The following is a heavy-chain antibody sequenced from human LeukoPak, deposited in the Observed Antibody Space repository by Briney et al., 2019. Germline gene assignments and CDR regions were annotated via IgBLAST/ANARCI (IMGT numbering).Heavy chain of an antibody. CDR3: ARSRRDYCSSTSCRYYFDY. CDR2: IIPIFGTA. J-gene: IGHJ4*02. V-gene: IGHV1-69*05. Sequence: EASVKVSCKASGGTFSSNAISWVRQAPGQGLEWMGGIIPIFGTANYARKFQGRVTITTDESTSTAYMELSSLRSEDTAVYYCARSRRDYCSSTSCRYYFDYWGQGTLVTVSS. D-gene: IGHD2-2*01. CDR1: GGTFSSNA.